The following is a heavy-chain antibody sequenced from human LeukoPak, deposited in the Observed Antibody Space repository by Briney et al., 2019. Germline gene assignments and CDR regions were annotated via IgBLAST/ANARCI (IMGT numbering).Heavy chain of an antibody. CDR2: IGGGGGSI. CDR3: AKVPIGLRPGIAVAG. CDR1: GFTFSNYA. J-gene: IGHJ4*02. Sequence: GGSLRLSCAAAGFTFSNYALSWVRQAPGKGLEWVSTIGGGGGSINYADSVKGRFTISRDNSKNTLYLQMNSLRAEDTAVYYCAKVPIGLRPGIAVAGWGQGTLVTVSS. V-gene: IGHV3-23*01. D-gene: IGHD6-19*01.